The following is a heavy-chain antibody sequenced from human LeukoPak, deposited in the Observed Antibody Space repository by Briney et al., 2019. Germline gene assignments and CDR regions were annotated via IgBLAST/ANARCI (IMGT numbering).Heavy chain of an antibody. CDR2: INPNSGGT. J-gene: IGHJ4*02. D-gene: IGHD3-3*01. V-gene: IGHV1-2*06. Sequence: ASVKVSCKASGYTFTGYYMHWVRQAPGQGLEWMGRINPNSGGTNYAQKFQGRVTMTRDTSISTAYMELSRLRSDDTAVYYCARRSYYDFWSGYNFDYWGQGTLVTVSS. CDR3: ARRSYYDFWSGYNFDY. CDR1: GYTFTGYY.